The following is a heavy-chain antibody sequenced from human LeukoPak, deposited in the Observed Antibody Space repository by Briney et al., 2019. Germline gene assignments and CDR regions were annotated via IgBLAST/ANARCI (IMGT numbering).Heavy chain of an antibody. V-gene: IGHV3-53*04. CDR2: IYSGGTT. CDR3: ARLVTVIAYYFDL. CDR1: GFTVSTNC. Sequence: GGSLRLSCGASGFTVSTNCMTWVRQAPGKGLEWVSTIYSGGTTYYADSVMGRFTISRHNSRNTLYLQMNSLRAEDTAVNYCARLVTVIAYYFDLWGQGTLVTVSS. D-gene: IGHD3-22*01. J-gene: IGHJ4*02.